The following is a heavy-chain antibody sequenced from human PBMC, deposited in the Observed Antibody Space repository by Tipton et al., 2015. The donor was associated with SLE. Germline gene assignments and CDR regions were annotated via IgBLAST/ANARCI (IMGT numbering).Heavy chain of an antibody. D-gene: IGHD3-3*01. CDR3: ARHEGDFWSGYYESWFDP. V-gene: IGHV4-39*01. J-gene: IGHJ5*02. CDR2: IYYSGST. CDR1: GGSFSGYY. Sequence: GLVKPSETLSLTCAVYGGSFSGYYWGWIRQPPGKGLEWIGSIYYSGSTYYNPSLKSRVTIYVDTSKNQFSLKLSSVTAADTAVYYCARHEGDFWSGYYESWFDPWGQGTLVTVSS.